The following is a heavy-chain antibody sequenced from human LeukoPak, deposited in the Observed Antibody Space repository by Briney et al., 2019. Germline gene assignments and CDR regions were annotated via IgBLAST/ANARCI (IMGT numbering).Heavy chain of an antibody. CDR3: ARDFGKSGYGDY. Sequence: PGGSLRLSCAASGFTFSSYEMNWVRQAPGKGLEWVSYPNSGGTSTDYADSVKGRFTISRDNAKNSLYLQMNSLRAEDTAVYYCARDFGKSGYGDYWGQGTLVTVSS. J-gene: IGHJ4*02. V-gene: IGHV3-48*03. D-gene: IGHD5-12*01. CDR1: GFTFSSYE. CDR2: PNSGGTST.